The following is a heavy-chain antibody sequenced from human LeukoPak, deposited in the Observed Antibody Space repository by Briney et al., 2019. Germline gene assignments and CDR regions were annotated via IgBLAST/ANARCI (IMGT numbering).Heavy chain of an antibody. Sequence: LRLSCAASGFTFSSYAMSGVRQAPGKGLEWIGNIYYSGSTYYNPSLKSRVTISVDTSKRQFSLKLSSVTAADTAVYYCARAARAVPGTCNWFDPWGQGTLVTVSS. J-gene: IGHJ5*02. D-gene: IGHD6-13*01. CDR3: ARAARAVPGTCNWFDP. CDR2: IYYSGST. CDR1: GFTFSSYA. V-gene: IGHV4-30-4*08.